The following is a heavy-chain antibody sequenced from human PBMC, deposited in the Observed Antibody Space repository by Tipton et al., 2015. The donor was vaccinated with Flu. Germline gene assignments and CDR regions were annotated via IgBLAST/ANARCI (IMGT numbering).Heavy chain of an antibody. CDR2: INQDGSEK. V-gene: IGHV3-7*01. CDR1: GFTFSTFW. J-gene: IGHJ4*02. CDR3: VKDGWDTSGWYPFDY. D-gene: IGHD6-19*01. Sequence: QLVQSGGGLVQPGGSLRLSCAASGFTFSTFWMSWVRQAPGKGLEWVANINQDGSEKNFVDSVKGRFTISRDNAKNSLYLLMNSLRAEDTAVYYCVKDGWDTSGWYPFDYWGQGTMVTVSS.